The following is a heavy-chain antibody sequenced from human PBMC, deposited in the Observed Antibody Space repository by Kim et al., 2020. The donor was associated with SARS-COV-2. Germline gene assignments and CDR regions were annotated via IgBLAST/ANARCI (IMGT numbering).Heavy chain of an antibody. J-gene: IGHJ5*02. CDR2: INADTGNT. CDR1: GYTFDTFS. Sequence: ASVKVSCKASGYTFDTFSLYWVRQAPGQRLEWMGWINADTGNTRYSQNFKGRLIITRDTSATTAYLEMSSLKSKDTAVYFCARACLGGYNWLVHRRQG. D-gene: IGHD3-10*02. CDR3: ARACLGGYNWLVH. V-gene: IGHV1-3*01.